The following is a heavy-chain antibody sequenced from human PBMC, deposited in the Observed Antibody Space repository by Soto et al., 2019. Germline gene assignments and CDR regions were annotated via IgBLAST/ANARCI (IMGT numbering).Heavy chain of an antibody. Sequence: QVQLVESGGGVVQPGRSLRLSCAASGFTFSSYGMHWVRQAPGKGLEWVSVIWYDGSDKYYADSVKGRITISRDNSKNTLYLQMNSLRAEDTAVYYCARDRYSSGLYDLDYWGQGTLVTVSS. V-gene: IGHV3-33*01. CDR3: ARDRYSSGLYDLDY. CDR2: IWYDGSDK. D-gene: IGHD6-19*01. J-gene: IGHJ4*02. CDR1: GFTFSSYG.